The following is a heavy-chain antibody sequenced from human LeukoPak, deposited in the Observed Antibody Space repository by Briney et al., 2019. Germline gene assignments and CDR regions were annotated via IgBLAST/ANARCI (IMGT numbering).Heavy chain of an antibody. Sequence: GGSLRLSCAASGFTFSNYWMHWVRQAPGKGLEWVASIGQDGSENYYVDSVKGRFTISRDNAKNSLYLQMNSLRVEDTAVYYCATGGGWYFDYWGQGALITASS. CDR1: GFTFSNYW. CDR3: ATGGGWYFDY. D-gene: IGHD6-19*01. J-gene: IGHJ4*02. V-gene: IGHV3-7*01. CDR2: IGQDGSEN.